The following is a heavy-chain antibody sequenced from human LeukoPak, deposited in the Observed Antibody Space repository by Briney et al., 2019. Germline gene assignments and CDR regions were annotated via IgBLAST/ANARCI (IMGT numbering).Heavy chain of an antibody. Sequence: KPSETLSLTCSVSAYSISTGYFWAWIRQPPGKGLEWIGSIYHSGSTYYNPSLKSRVTISVDTSRNQYSLKMTSVTAADTAVYYCARGRDGYSSDWFDPWGQGTLATVSS. D-gene: IGHD5-24*01. V-gene: IGHV4-38-2*02. J-gene: IGHJ5*02. CDR2: IYHSGST. CDR1: AYSISTGYF. CDR3: ARGRDGYSSDWFDP.